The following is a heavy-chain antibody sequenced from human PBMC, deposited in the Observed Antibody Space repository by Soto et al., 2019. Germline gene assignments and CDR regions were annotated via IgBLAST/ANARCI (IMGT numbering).Heavy chain of an antibody. CDR2: ISYDGSNK. CDR1: GFTFSSYG. Sequence: GGSLRLSCAASGFTFSSYGMHWVRQAPGKGLEWVAVISYDGSNKYYADSVKGRFTISRDNSKNTLYLQMNSLRAEDTAVYYCAKDGVIVVVVAATPRYGIDVWGKGTTVTVSS. J-gene: IGHJ6*04. D-gene: IGHD2-15*01. CDR3: AKDGVIVVVVAATPRYGIDV. V-gene: IGHV3-30*18.